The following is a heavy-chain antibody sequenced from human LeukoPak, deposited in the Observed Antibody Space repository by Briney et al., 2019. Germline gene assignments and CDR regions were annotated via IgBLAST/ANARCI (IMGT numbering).Heavy chain of an antibody. V-gene: IGHV3-23*01. CDR1: GFTFSSYA. D-gene: IGHD3-22*01. CDR3: ARGSPYYYDSGGYYRPLHFDY. Sequence: GGSLRLSCAASGFTFSSYAMSWVRQAPGKGLEWVSAISGSGGSTYYADSVKGRFTISRDNSKNTLYLQMNSLRAEDTAVYYCARGSPYYYDSGGYYRPLHFDYWGQGTLVTGSS. CDR2: ISGSGGST. J-gene: IGHJ4*02.